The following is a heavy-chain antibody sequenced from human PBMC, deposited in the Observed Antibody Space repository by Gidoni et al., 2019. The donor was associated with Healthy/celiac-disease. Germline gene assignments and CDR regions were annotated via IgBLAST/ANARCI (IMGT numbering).Heavy chain of an antibody. CDR3: ARGAPYCSGGSCYSPFDY. J-gene: IGHJ4*02. CDR2: ISSNGGST. D-gene: IGHD2-15*01. V-gene: IGHV3-64*01. Sequence: EVQLVESGGGLVQPGGSLRLSCAASGFTFSSYAMHWVRQAPGKGLEYVSAISSNGGSTYYANSVKGRFTISRDNAKNTLYLQMGSLRAEDMAVYYCARGAPYCSGGSCYSPFDYWGQGTLVTVSS. CDR1: GFTFSSYA.